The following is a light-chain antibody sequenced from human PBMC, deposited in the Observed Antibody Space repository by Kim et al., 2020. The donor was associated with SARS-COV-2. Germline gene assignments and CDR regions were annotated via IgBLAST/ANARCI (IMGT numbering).Light chain of an antibody. CDR3: QQHEASPPT. V-gene: IGKV3-20*01. Sequence: SPAESATLSCRASQSLRRRTLVWYHQQPGQAPRLFIYEASYRATGIPDRFSGSGSGADFTLTISRLEPEDFALYYCQQHEASPPTFGQGTKVDIK. CDR2: EAS. CDR1: QSLRRRT. J-gene: IGKJ1*01.